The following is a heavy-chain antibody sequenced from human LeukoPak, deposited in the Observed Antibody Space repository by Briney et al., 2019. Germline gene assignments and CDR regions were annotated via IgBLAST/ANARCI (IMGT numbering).Heavy chain of an antibody. CDR3: AKGTPRHYTVMVATDY. CDR2: ISGSGGST. CDR1: GFTFSSYA. Sequence: GGSLRLSCAASGFTFSSYAMSWVRQAPGKGLEWVSAISGSGGSTYYADSVKSRFTISRDNSKNTLYLQMNSLRAEDTAVYYCAKGTPRHYTVMVATDYWGQGTLVTVSS. D-gene: IGHD5-12*01. J-gene: IGHJ4*02. V-gene: IGHV3-23*01.